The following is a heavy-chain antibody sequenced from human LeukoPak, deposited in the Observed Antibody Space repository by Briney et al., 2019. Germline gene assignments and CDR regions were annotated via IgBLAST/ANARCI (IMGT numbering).Heavy chain of an antibody. D-gene: IGHD6-19*01. CDR2: ISDSGSAI. CDR1: GFSISTFE. V-gene: IGHV3-48*03. CDR3: ATKVAGTSHFSY. J-gene: IGHJ4*02. Sequence: GGSPRLSCAASGFSISTFEMNWVRQAPGKGLEWVSYISDSGSAIKHADSVRGRFAISRDNAKNSLYLEMHSLRVEDTAVYYCATKVAGTSHFSYWGQGTLVTVSS.